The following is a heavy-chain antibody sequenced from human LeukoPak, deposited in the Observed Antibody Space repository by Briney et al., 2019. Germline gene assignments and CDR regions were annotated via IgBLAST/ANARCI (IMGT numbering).Heavy chain of an antibody. Sequence: GGSLRLSCAASGFTFSSYSMNWVRQAARKGLQGVSSISSSSSYIYYADSVKGRFTISRDNAKNSLYLQMNSLRAEDTAVYYCARDCSGGSCYFAFDYWGQGTLVTVSS. CDR2: ISSSSSYI. V-gene: IGHV3-21*01. J-gene: IGHJ4*02. CDR3: ARDCSGGSCYFAFDY. CDR1: GFTFSSYS. D-gene: IGHD2-15*01.